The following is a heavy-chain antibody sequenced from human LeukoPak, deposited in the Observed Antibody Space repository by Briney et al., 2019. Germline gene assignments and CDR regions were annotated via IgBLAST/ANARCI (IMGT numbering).Heavy chain of an antibody. Sequence: SETLSLTCTVSGGSISTFYWSWLRQPPGKGLEWIGYIFHTGHSNHNPSLKGRVTISVDTSKNQFSLNLNPVTAADTAMYYCARHPFSDGFDLWGQGTMVTVSS. CDR3: ARHPFSDGFDL. J-gene: IGHJ3*01. CDR1: GGSISTFY. CDR2: IFHTGHS. V-gene: IGHV4-59*08.